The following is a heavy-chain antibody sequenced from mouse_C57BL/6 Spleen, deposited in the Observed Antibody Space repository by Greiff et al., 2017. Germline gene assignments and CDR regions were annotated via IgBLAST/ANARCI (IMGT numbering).Heavy chain of an antibody. CDR1: GFSLTSYG. J-gene: IGHJ4*01. CDR2: IWGGGST. V-gene: IGHV2-9*01. Sequence: VKLLESGPGLVAPSQRLSITCTVSGFSLTSYGVDWVRQPPGTGLEWMGVIWGGGSTNYNSATMYRLSISKDNSKSQVFVKMNSLQTDDTAIYYCAKTVTRAMDYWGQGTSVTVSS. CDR3: AKTVTRAMDY. D-gene: IGHD2-13*01.